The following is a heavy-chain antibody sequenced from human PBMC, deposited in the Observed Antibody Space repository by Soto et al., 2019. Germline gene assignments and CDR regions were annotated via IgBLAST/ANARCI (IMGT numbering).Heavy chain of an antibody. CDR2: IYPGESDT. CDR1: GYSFTSYW. Sequence: PGESLKISCKGSGYSFTSYWIGWVRQMPGKGLEWMGIIYPGESDTRYSPSFQGQVTISADKSISTAYLQWSSLKASDTAMYYCARDRAHSSSWYRPHLAYYYYGMDVWGQGTTVTVSS. D-gene: IGHD6-13*01. V-gene: IGHV5-51*01. J-gene: IGHJ6*02. CDR3: ARDRAHSSSWYRPHLAYYYYGMDV.